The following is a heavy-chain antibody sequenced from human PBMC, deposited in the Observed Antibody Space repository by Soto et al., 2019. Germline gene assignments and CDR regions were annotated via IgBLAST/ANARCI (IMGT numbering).Heavy chain of an antibody. Sequence: PGGSLRLSCAASGFTFSSYWMSWVRQAPGEGLEWVANLKRDGRERYYVDSVKGRFSVSRDNAKNSLYLQMNNLRPEDTAVYYCARDVYEILGRVVRRLDSWGQGTLVTVSS. CDR2: LKRDGRER. D-gene: IGHD2-8*01. CDR1: GFTFSSYW. J-gene: IGHJ4*02. V-gene: IGHV3-7*03. CDR3: ARDVYEILGRVVRRLDS.